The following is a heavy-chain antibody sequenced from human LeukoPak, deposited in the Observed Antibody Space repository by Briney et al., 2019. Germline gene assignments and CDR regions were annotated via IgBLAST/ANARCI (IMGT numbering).Heavy chain of an antibody. CDR2: ISGSGGST. Sequence: GGSLRLSCAASGFTFSSYAMSWVRQAPGKGLEWVSAISGSGGSTYYADSVKGRFTISRDTSKNTLYLQMNSLRAEDTAVYYCGGFGELFFGYYYYGMDVWGQGTTVTVSS. J-gene: IGHJ6*02. CDR1: GFTFSSYA. CDR3: GGFGELFFGYYYYGMDV. D-gene: IGHD3-10*01. V-gene: IGHV3-23*01.